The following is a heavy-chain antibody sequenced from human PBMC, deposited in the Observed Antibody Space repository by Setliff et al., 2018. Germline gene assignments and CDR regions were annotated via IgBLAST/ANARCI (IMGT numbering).Heavy chain of an antibody. Sequence: SETLSLTCTVSGASISNDYWSWIRQPPGKGLEWIGHVYDRGSISAYNPSLKSRVTISVDTSKNHFSLKLTSVTAADTAAYYCARYTPKLPELGIYGWFDYWGQGTPVTVSS. D-gene: IGHD7-27*01. CDR2: VYDRGSI. V-gene: IGHV4-59*12. CDR3: ARYTPKLPELGIYGWFDY. CDR1: GASISNDY. J-gene: IGHJ4*02.